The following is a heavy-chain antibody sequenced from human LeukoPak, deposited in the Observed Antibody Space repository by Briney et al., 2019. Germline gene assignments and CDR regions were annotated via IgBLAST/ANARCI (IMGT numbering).Heavy chain of an antibody. J-gene: IGHJ4*02. CDR2: ISYDGSNK. CDR3: ARGPYGSDILTGYYNY. CDR1: GSTFSSYA. V-gene: IGHV3-30*04. Sequence: GGSLRLSCAASGSTFSSYAMHWVRQAPGKGLEWVAVISYDGSNKYYADSVKGRFTISRDNSENTLYLQMNSLRAEDTALYYCARGPYGSDILTGYYNYWGQGTLVTVSS. D-gene: IGHD3-9*01.